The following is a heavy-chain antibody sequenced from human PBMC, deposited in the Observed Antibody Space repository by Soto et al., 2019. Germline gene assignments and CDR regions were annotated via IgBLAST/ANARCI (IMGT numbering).Heavy chain of an antibody. D-gene: IGHD6-13*01. Sequence: PSGTXALASTVSGGSVSSGGDDGSWIRQPPGRGLEWIGYIYNSGSTDYNTSLKSRVTISVDTSKNQFSLKLTSVTAADTAVYYCASGSSASAYIDYWGQGTQVTLSS. V-gene: IGHV4-61*08. CDR1: GGSVSSGGDD. CDR3: ASGSSASAYIDY. CDR2: IYNSGST. J-gene: IGHJ4*02.